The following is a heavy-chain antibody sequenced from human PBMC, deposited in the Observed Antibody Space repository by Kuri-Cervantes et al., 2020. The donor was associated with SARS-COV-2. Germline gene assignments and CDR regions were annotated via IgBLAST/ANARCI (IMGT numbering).Heavy chain of an antibody. V-gene: IGHV3-30*03. CDR3: ARDPMWSRYYYDSSGSYYFGY. CDR1: GFTFTSHA. CDR2: ISYDGSNK. D-gene: IGHD3-22*01. Sequence: LSLTCAVSGFTFTSHAMYWVRQAPGKGLEWVALISYDGSNKYYADSVKGRFTISRDNSKNTLYLQMNSLRAEDTAVYYCARDPMWSRYYYDSSGSYYFGYWGQGTLVTVSS. J-gene: IGHJ4*02.